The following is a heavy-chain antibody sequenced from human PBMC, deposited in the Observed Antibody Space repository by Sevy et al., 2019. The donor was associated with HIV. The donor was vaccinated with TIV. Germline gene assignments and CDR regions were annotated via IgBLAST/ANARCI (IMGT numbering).Heavy chain of an antibody. J-gene: IGHJ4*02. CDR3: AKDDRKDSSGYYDF. V-gene: IGHV3-23*01. Sequence: GGSLRLSCAASGFTFSNYSMSWVRQAPGKGLEWVSRIHGGGDKTYYAASPRGRFTISRDNSKNTLYLQMNSLRAEDSAVYYCAKDDRKDSSGYYDFWGQGTLVTVSS. CDR1: GFTFSNYS. CDR2: IHGGGDKT. D-gene: IGHD3-22*01.